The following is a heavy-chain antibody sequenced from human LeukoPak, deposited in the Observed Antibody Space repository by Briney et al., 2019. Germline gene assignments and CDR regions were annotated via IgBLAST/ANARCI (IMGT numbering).Heavy chain of an antibody. CDR2: ISYDGSNK. CDR3: AKFCLSGRSSFDY. D-gene: IGHD3-3*01. Sequence: GGSLRLSCAASGFTFSSYGMHWVRQAPGKGLEWVAVISYDGSNKYYADSVKGRFTISRDNSKNTLYLQMNSLRAEDTAVYYCAKFCLSGRSSFDYRGQGTLVTVSS. J-gene: IGHJ4*02. V-gene: IGHV3-30*18. CDR1: GFTFSSYG.